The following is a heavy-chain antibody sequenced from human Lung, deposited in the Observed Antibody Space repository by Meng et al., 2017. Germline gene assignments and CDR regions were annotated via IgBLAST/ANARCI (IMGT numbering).Heavy chain of an antibody. Sequence: QVQLQQLGAGLWKPSETLSLTCVVSGGSFMDYYWSWIRQPPGKGLEWIGEINHSGSTNYNPSLESRATISVDTSQNNLSLKLSSVTAADSAVYYCARGPTTMAHDFDYWGQGTLVTVSS. V-gene: IGHV4-34*01. CDR1: GGSFMDYY. CDR3: ARGPTTMAHDFDY. D-gene: IGHD4-11*01. CDR2: INHSGST. J-gene: IGHJ4*02.